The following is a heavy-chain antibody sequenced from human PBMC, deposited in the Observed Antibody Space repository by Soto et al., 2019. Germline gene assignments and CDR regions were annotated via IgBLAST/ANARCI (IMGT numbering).Heavy chain of an antibody. V-gene: IGHV4-34*01. CDR2: INHSGST. Sequence: PSETLSLTCAVYGGSFSGYYWSWIRQPPGKGLEWIGEINHSGSTNYNPSLKSRVTISVDTSKNQFSLKLSSVTAADTAVYYCARGSGRVHYDILTGYKKGYYYYYMDVWGKGTTVTVSS. D-gene: IGHD3-9*01. CDR1: GGSFSGYY. J-gene: IGHJ6*03. CDR3: ARGSGRVHYDILTGYKKGYYYYYMDV.